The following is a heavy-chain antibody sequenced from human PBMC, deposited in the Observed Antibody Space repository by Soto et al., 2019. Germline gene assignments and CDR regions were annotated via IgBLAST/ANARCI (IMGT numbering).Heavy chain of an antibody. CDR3: ARNRVFDYCGY. CDR2: IYYSGST. V-gene: IGHV4-59*01. J-gene: IGHJ4*02. Sequence: SETLSLTCTVSGGSISSYYWSWIRRPPGKGLEWIGYIYYSGSTNYNPSLKSRVTISVDTSKNQFSLKLSSVTAADTAVYYCARNRVFDYCGYWGRGTRVTVSS. CDR1: GGSISSYY. D-gene: IGHD2-8*01.